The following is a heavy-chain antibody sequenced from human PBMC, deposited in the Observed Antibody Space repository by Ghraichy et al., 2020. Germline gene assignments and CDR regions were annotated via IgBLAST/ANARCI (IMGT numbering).Heavy chain of an antibody. V-gene: IGHV3-21*01. CDR3: ARESLRLGELSSYYFDY. CDR1: GFTFSSYS. CDR2: ISSSSSYI. J-gene: IGHJ4*02. Sequence: GGSLRLSCAASGFTFSSYSMNWVRQAPGKGLEWVSSISSSSSYIYYADSVKGRFTISRDNAKNSLYLQMNSLRAEDTAVYYCARESLRLGELSSYYFDYWGQGTLVTVSS. D-gene: IGHD3-16*02.